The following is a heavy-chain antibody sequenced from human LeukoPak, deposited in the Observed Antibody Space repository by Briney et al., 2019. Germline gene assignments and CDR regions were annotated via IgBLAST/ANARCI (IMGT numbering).Heavy chain of an antibody. CDR1: GGSISSSNW. V-gene: IGHV4-4*02. CDR2: IYHSGST. CDR3: ARAVTCSSTSCYNYFEY. J-gene: IGHJ4*02. Sequence: SETLSLTCAVSGGSISSSNWWSWVRQPPGKGLEWIGEIYHSGSTNYNPSLKSRVTISVDKSKNQFSLKLSSVTAADTAVYYCARAVTCSSTSCYNYFEYWGQGTLVTVSS. D-gene: IGHD2-2*02.